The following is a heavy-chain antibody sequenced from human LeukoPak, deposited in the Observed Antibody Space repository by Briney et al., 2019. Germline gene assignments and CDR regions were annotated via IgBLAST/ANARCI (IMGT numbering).Heavy chain of an antibody. J-gene: IGHJ4*02. CDR1: GFTFSTYA. V-gene: IGHV3-30*02. Sequence: PGGSLRLSCAASGFTFSTYAMHWVRQAPGKGLEWVAFIQFDGSSKYYADSVKGRFTISRDNSKNTLYLQMDSLRAEDTAVYYCAKDLTQSWEPDFRGQGTLVTVSS. CDR2: IQFDGSSK. CDR3: AKDLTQSWEPDF. D-gene: IGHD1-26*01.